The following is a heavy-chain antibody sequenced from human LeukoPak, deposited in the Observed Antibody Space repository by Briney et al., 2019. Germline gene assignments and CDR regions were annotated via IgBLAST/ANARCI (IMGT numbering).Heavy chain of an antibody. D-gene: IGHD2-2*01. Sequence: GGSLRLSCTASGFTFGDYAVSWVRQAPGKGLEWVGFIRSKAYGGTIEYAASVKGRFTISRDDSKSTAYLQMNSLKTEDTAVYYCSRDGHCTSSSCFPQNYYFYGMDVWGHGTTVTVSS. CDR3: SRDGHCTSSSCFPQNYYFYGMDV. J-gene: IGHJ6*02. CDR1: GFTFGDYA. V-gene: IGHV3-49*04. CDR2: IRSKAYGGTI.